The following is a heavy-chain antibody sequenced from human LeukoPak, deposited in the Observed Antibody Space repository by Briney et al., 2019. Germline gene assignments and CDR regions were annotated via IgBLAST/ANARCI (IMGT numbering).Heavy chain of an antibody. J-gene: IGHJ6*02. CDR1: GGSFSGYY. Sequence: SETLSLTCRVYGGSFSGYYWNWIRQPPGKGLEWIGEINHSGGTKYNPSLKSRITISVDTSKNQFSLKLISVTAADTAVYYCARDDSGSYHQLGVWGQGTTVTVSS. CDR3: ARDDSGSYHQLGV. CDR2: INHSGGT. V-gene: IGHV4-34*01. D-gene: IGHD1-26*01.